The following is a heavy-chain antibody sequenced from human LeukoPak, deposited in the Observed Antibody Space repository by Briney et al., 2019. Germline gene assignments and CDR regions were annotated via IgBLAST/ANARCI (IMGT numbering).Heavy chain of an antibody. J-gene: IGHJ4*02. D-gene: IGHD3-22*01. CDR1: GYSISSGYY. Sequence: SETLSLTCAVSGYSISSGYYWGWIRQPPGNGLEWIGSIYHSGSTYYNPSLKSRVTISVDTSKNQFSLKLSSVTAADTAVYYCARPMYYDSSGYLYWGQGTLVTVSS. CDR2: IYHSGST. V-gene: IGHV4-38-2*01. CDR3: ARPMYYDSSGYLY.